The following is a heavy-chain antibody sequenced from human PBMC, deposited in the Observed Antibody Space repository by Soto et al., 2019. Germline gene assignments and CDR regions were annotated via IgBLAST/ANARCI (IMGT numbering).Heavy chain of an antibody. CDR2: IYHSGST. CDR3: ARGGDTAMVLNY. V-gene: IGHV4-30-2*01. Sequence: PSETLSLTCAGSGGSISIGGYSLSWIRQPPGKGLEWIGYIYHSGSTYYNPSLKSRVTISVDRSKNQFSLKLSSVTAADTAVYYCARGGDTAMVLNYWGQGTLVTVSS. CDR1: GGSISIGGYS. D-gene: IGHD5-18*01. J-gene: IGHJ4*02.